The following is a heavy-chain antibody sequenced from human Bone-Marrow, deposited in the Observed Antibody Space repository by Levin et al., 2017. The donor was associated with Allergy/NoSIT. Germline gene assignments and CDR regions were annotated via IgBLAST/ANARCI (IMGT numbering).Heavy chain of an antibody. CDR3: ARGLRYYGSGSYYTWFDV. Sequence: SETLSLTCRVFGGSFSGYKWSWIRQSPDKGLEWIGEIDHSRSTHYSRSLRSRVTMSVSMDTSKNDFSLQLTSVTAADTAVYYCARGLRYYGSGSYYTWFDVWGQGTLVTVSS. CDR1: GGSFSGYK. CDR2: IDHSRST. D-gene: IGHD3-10*01. V-gene: IGHV4-34*01. J-gene: IGHJ5*02.